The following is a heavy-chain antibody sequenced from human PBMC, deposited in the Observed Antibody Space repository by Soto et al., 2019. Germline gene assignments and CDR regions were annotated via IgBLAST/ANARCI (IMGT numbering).Heavy chain of an antibody. J-gene: IGHJ4*02. CDR3: ARGQEGVVATH. D-gene: IGHD5-12*01. V-gene: IGHV4-34*01. CDR1: GGSLSGYY. Sequence: QVQLQQWGAGLLKPSETLSLNCAVTGGSLSGYYWSWIRQAPGKGLEWIGEVKDGGHTNYSPSLRSRVTISSDTSNNQFSHRLNSLTAADTGVYYCARGQEGVVATHWDQGSLVTVSS. CDR2: VKDGGHT.